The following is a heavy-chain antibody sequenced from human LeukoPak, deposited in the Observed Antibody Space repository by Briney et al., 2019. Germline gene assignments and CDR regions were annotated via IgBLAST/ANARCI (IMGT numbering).Heavy chain of an antibody. CDR1: GFTFSSYA. CDR2: ISGSGGST. D-gene: IGHD6-19*01. V-gene: IGHV3-23*01. J-gene: IGHJ5*02. Sequence: GGSLRLSRAASGFTFSSYAMSWVRQAPGKGLEWVSAISGSGGSTYYADSVKGRFTISRDNSKNTLYLQMNSLRAEDTAVYYCAKSIAVAGTSIWFDPWGQGTLVTVSS. CDR3: AKSIAVAGTSIWFDP.